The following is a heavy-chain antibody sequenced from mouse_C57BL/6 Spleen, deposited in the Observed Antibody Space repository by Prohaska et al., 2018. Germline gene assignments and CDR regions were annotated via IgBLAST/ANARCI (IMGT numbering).Heavy chain of an antibody. Sequence: HGKSLEWIGYIYPNNVGNGYNQKFKVNATLTVDKSSSTAYMELRSLTSEDSAVYYCARTGIYYYGSSYYFDYWGQGTTLTGAS. D-gene: IGHD1-1*01. V-gene: IGHV1-34*01. CDR2: IYPNNVGN. CDR3: ARTGIYYYGSSYYFDY. J-gene: IGHJ2*01.